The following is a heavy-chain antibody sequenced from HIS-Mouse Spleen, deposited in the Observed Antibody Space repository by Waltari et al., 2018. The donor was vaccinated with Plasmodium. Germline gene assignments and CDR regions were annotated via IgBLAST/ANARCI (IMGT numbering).Heavy chain of an antibody. V-gene: IGHV3-7*01. Sequence: EVQLVESGGGLVQPGGSLRLSCAASGFTFSSDWMSWVRQAPGKGLEGVANIKQDGREKYYVDSVKGRFTISRDNAKNSLYLQMNSLRAEDTAGYYCASSWYWYFDLWGRGTLVTVSS. CDR2: IKQDGREK. J-gene: IGHJ2*01. D-gene: IGHD6-13*01. CDR3: ASSWYWYFDL. CDR1: GFTFSSDW.